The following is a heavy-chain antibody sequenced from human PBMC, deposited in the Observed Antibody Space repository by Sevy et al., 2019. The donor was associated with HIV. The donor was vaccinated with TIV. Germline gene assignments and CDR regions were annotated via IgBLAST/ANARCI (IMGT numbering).Heavy chain of an antibody. D-gene: IGHD3-9*01. CDR3: ARAYPVLRYFEGLLGPGWFDP. J-gene: IGHJ5*02. V-gene: IGHV4-34*01. CDR1: GGSFSGYY. CDR2: INHSGST. Sequence: SETLSLTCAVYGGSFSGYYWSWIRQPPGKGLEWIGEINHSGSTNYNPSLKSRVTISVDTSKNQFSLKLSSVTAAVTAVYYCARAYPVLRYFEGLLGPGWFDPWGQGTLVTVSS.